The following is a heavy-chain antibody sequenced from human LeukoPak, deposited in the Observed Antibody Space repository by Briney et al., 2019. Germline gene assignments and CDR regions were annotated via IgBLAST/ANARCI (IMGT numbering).Heavy chain of an antibody. J-gene: IGHJ4*02. CDR3: ASQGGVGGY. CDR1: GFTFSSYT. V-gene: IGHV3-23*01. Sequence: GGSLRLSCAASGFTFSSYTMSWVRQVPGKGLEWVSAIGGSGGSTYYADSVKGRFIISRDNSKNTLSLQMNSLRAEDTALYYCASQGGVGGYWGQGTLVTVSS. D-gene: IGHD2-8*02. CDR2: IGGSGGST.